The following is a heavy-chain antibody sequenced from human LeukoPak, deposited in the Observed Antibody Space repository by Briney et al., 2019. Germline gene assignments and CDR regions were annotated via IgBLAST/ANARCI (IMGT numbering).Heavy chain of an antibody. CDR3: ASSITMVRGVITQFDY. J-gene: IGHJ4*02. V-gene: IGHV4-30-4*01. CDR2: IYYSGST. D-gene: IGHD3-10*01. Sequence: SETLSLTCTVSGGSISSGDYYWSWIRQPPGKGLEWIGYIYYSGSTYYNPSLKSRVTISVDTSKTQFSLKLSSVTAADTAVYYCASSITMVRGVITQFDYWGQGTLVTVSS. CDR1: GGSISSGDYY.